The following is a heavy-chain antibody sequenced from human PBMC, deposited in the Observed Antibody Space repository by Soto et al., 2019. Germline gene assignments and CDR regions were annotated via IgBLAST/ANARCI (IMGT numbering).Heavy chain of an antibody. Sequence: EVHLVESGGGLVQPGGSLRLSCAASGFIFSDYGLTWVRQAPGKGLEWVSHINAPSTSTLYADSVRGRFTISRDNAKNSVYVQMSSLSDEDTAVYYCTRDPEGDLDFDYWGQGTLVTVSS. CDR1: GFIFSDYG. D-gene: IGHD2-21*02. CDR3: TRDPEGDLDFDY. CDR2: INAPSTST. J-gene: IGHJ4*02. V-gene: IGHV3-48*02.